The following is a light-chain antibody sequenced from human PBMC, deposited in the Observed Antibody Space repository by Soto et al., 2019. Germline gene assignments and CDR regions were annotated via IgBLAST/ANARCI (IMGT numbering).Light chain of an antibody. CDR2: DNN. V-gene: IGLV1-44*01. CDR1: SSNIGSNT. CDR3: AARDDSLNGHGV. J-gene: IGLJ2*01. Sequence: QSVLTQPPSASGAPGQRVTISCSGGSSNIGSNTVSWYQQLPGTAPKLLIYDNNQRPSGVPARFSGAKSGTSASLAISGLQCEDEADDYCAARDDSLNGHGVFGGGTKLTVL.